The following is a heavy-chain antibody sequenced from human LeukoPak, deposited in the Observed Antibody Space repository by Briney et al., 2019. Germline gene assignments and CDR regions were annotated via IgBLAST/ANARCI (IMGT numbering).Heavy chain of an antibody. CDR2: IRTAGDT. Sequence: GGSLRLSCAASGFTFSSYDMHWVRQAPGKGLEWVSAIRTAGDTYYPGSVKGRFTISRENAKNSLYLQMNSLRAGDTAVYYCARADTASSSYFDYWGQGTLVTVSS. D-gene: IGHD6-6*01. J-gene: IGHJ4*02. CDR3: ARADTASSSYFDY. CDR1: GFTFSSYD. V-gene: IGHV3-13*01.